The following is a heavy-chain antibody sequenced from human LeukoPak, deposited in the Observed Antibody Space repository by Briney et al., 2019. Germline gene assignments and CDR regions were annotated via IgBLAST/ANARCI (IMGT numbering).Heavy chain of an antibody. V-gene: IGHV4-39*01. J-gene: IGHJ6*03. CDR3: ARHGAVACFYWYYYMLG. Sequence: SETPSLTCTVSGVSVSSSSYYWGWIRQPPGKGLEWIGSIYYSGSTYYNPSLKSRVTISVDTSKNQFSLKLSSVTAADTAVYYCARHGAVACFYWYYYMLGWDEEPRVTVSS. D-gene: IGHD6-19*01. CDR2: IYYSGST. CDR1: GVSVSSSSYY.